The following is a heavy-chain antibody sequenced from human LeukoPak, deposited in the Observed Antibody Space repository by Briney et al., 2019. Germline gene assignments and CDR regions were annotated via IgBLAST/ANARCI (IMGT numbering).Heavy chain of an antibody. CDR3: ANPQSRGYDYLDY. J-gene: IGHJ4*02. V-gene: IGHV3-30*18. CDR1: RFTFSNYG. D-gene: IGHD5-12*01. Sequence: GGSLRLSCAGSRFTFSNYGMHWVRQAPGKGLEWVAVVSIDGGEKHYADSVRGRFTISRDNSKNMLYLQMNSLRVEDTAVYYCANPQSRGYDYLDYLGQGTLVTVSS. CDR2: VSIDGGEK.